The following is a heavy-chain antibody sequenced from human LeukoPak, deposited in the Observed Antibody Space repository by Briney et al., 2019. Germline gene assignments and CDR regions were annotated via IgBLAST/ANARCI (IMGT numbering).Heavy chain of an antibody. CDR1: GFTFSSYW. CDR3: ARTIFGVVYGCFDP. Sequence: GGSLRLSCAASGFTFSSYWMSWVRQAPGKGLEWVANIKQDGSEKYYVDSVKGRFTISRDNAKNSLYLQMNSLRAEDTAVYYCARTIFGVVYGCFDPWGLGTLVTVSS. D-gene: IGHD3-3*01. CDR2: IKQDGSEK. V-gene: IGHV3-7*01. J-gene: IGHJ5*02.